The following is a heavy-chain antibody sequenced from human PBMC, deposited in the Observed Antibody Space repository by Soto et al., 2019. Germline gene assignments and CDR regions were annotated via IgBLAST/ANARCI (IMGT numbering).Heavy chain of an antibody. J-gene: IGHJ4*02. CDR3: AREVVGGRSTEV. Sequence: GASVKVSCKASGGTFSSYAISWVRQAPGQGLEWMGGIIPIFGTANYAQKFQGRVTITADESTSTAYMELSSLRSEDTAVYYCAREVVGGRSTEVWGQGTLVTVSS. CDR1: GGTFSSYA. D-gene: IGHD2-15*01. V-gene: IGHV1-69*13. CDR2: IIPIFGTA.